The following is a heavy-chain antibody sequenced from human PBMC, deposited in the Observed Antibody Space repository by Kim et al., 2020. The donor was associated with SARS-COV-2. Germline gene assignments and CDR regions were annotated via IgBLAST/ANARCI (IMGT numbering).Heavy chain of an antibody. CDR1: GGSLSSYY. V-gene: IGHV4-59*08. J-gene: IGHJ2*01. Sequence: SETLSLTCTVSGGSLSSYYWSWFRQPPGKGLEWIGYIYYSGTTYYNPSLKSRVTTSADTSKNQFSLKLSSVTAADTAVYYCARHLLSVRSTYFDIWGRGTLVTVSS. CDR3: ARHLLSVRSTYFDI. CDR2: IYYSGTT.